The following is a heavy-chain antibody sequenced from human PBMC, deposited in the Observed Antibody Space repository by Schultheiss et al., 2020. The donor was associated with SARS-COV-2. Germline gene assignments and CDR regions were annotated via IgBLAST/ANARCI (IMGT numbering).Heavy chain of an antibody. CDR3: AREQYQGAFDI. CDR2: IYYSGST. CDR1: GGSISSGGYY. D-gene: IGHD2-2*01. Sequence: LRLSCTVSGGSISSGGYYWSWIRQHPGKGLEWIGYIYYSGSTYYNPSLKSRVTISVDRSKNQFSLKLSSVTAADTAVYYCAREQYQGAFDIWGQGTMVTVSS. V-gene: IGHV4-31*03. J-gene: IGHJ3*02.